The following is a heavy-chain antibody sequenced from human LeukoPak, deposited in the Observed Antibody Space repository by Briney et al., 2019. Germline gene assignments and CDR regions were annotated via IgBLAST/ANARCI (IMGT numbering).Heavy chain of an antibody. V-gene: IGHV3-23*01. CDR1: GFTFSSYA. Sequence: GGSLRLSCAASGFTFSSYAMSWVRQAPGKGLEWVSAISGSGGSTYYADSVKGRFTISRDNSKNTLYLQMNSLRAEDTAVYYCARSEVPAAIRSPFDYWGQGTLVTVSS. J-gene: IGHJ4*02. D-gene: IGHD2-2*02. CDR2: ISGSGGST. CDR3: ARSEVPAAIRSPFDY.